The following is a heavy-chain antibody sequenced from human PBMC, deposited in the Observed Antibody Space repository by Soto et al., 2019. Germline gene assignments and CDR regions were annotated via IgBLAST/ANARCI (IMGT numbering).Heavy chain of an antibody. CDR1: GYTFTSYY. Sequence: ASVKVSCKASGYTFTSYYMHWVRQTPGQGLEWMGIINPSGGSTNYAQKLQGRVAMTRDTSTSTVYMELNSLRSEDTAVYYCARPPYPGCINAVCYPLDYWGQGTLVTVSS. CDR3: ARPPYPGCINAVCYPLDY. D-gene: IGHD2-8*01. CDR2: INPSGGST. V-gene: IGHV1-46*01. J-gene: IGHJ4*02.